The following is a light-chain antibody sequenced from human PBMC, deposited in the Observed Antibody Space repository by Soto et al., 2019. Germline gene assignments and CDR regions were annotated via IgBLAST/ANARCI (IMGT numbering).Light chain of an antibody. CDR3: SSYTSSSTSVV. Sequence: QSVLTQPASVSGSPGQSITISCTGTSSDVGGYNYVSWYQQHPGKAPKLMIYDVSKRPSGVSNRISGSKSGNTASLTISGLQAEDEADYYCSSYTSSSTSVVFDGGTKLTVL. CDR2: DVS. J-gene: IGLJ2*01. CDR1: SSDVGGYNY. V-gene: IGLV2-14*01.